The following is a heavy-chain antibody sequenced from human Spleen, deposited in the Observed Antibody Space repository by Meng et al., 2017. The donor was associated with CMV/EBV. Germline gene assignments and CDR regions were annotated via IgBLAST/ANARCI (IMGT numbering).Heavy chain of an antibody. CDR3: ATLKRGCSGGSCYPNWFDP. V-gene: IGHV1-69*12. Sequence: VQLVQVGVEVKMPGSSVKVSCKASGGTFSSYAISWVRQATGQGLEWLGGIIPIFGTANYAQKFQGRVTITADESTSTAYMELSSLRSEDTAVYYCATLKRGCSGGSCYPNWFDPWGQGTLVTVSS. J-gene: IGHJ5*02. CDR2: IIPIFGTA. D-gene: IGHD2-15*01. CDR1: GGTFSSYA.